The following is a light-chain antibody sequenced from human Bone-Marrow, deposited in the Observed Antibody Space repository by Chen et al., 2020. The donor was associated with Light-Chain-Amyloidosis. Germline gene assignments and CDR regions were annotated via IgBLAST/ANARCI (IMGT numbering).Light chain of an antibody. Sequence: YVLTPPSSVSGAPGQTPTIACGGNNIGSTSVHWYQQTQGQAPLLVVYDDSDRPSGIPERLAGSNSGNTATLTISRVEAGDEADYYCQVWDRSSDRPVFGGGTKLTVL. V-gene: IGLV3-21*02. CDR1: NIGSTS. CDR2: DDS. CDR3: QVWDRSSDRPV. J-gene: IGLJ3*02.